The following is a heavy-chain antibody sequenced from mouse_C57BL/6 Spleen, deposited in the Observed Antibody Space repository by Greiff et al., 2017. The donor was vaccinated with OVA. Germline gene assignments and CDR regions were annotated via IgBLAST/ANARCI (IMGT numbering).Heavy chain of an antibody. CDR1: GFTFTDYY. J-gene: IGHJ2*01. CDR2: IRNKANGYTT. D-gene: IGHD2-12*01. CDR3: ARSYDYFDY. Sequence: EVQRVESGGGLVQPGGSLSLSCAASGFTFTDYYMSWVRQPPGKALEWLGFIRNKANGYTTEYSASVKGRFTISRDNSQSILYLQMNALRAEDSATYYCARSYDYFDYWGQGTTLTVSS. V-gene: IGHV7-3*01.